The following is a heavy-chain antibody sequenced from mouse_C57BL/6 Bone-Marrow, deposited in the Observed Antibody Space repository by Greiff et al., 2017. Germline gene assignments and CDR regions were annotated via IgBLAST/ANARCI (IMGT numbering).Heavy chain of an antibody. CDR2: INPGSGGT. V-gene: IGHV1-54*01. D-gene: IGHD1-1*01. CDR3: ARRYGSRYVDY. CDR1: GYAFTNYL. Sequence: QVQLQQSGAELVRPGTSVKVSCKASGYAFTNYLIEWVKQRPGQGLEWIGVINPGSGGTNYNEKFKGKATLTADKSSSTSYMRLSSRTSEDSAVYFCARRYGSRYVDYWGQGTTLTVSS. J-gene: IGHJ2*01.